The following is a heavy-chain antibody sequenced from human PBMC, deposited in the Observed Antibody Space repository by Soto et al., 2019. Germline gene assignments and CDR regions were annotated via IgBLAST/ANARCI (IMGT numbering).Heavy chain of an antibody. CDR1: GYTFTSYY. D-gene: IGHD2-2*01. CDR3: ARDQDIVLVPAAIYYYYYGMDV. J-gene: IGHJ6*02. Sequence: ASVKVSCKASGYTFTSYYMHWVRQAPGQGLEWMGKINPSGGSTSYAQKFQGIVNMTKDTSTSTVYMELSSLRSEDTAVYYCARDQDIVLVPAAIYYYYYGMDVWGQGTTVTVSS. V-gene: IGHV1-46*01. CDR2: INPSGGST.